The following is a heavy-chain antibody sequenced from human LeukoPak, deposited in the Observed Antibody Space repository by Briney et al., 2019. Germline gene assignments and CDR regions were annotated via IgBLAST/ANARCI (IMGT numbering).Heavy chain of an antibody. V-gene: IGHV3-9*01. CDR2: ISWNSGSI. CDR3: AKETAAAGPHFDY. CDR1: GFTFDDYA. J-gene: IGHJ4*02. Sequence: PGGSLRLSCAASGFTFDDYAMHWVRQAPGKGLEWVSGISWNSGSIGYADSVKGRFTISRDNAKNSLYLQMNSLRAEDTAVYYCAKETAAAGPHFDYWGQGTLVTVSS. D-gene: IGHD6-13*01.